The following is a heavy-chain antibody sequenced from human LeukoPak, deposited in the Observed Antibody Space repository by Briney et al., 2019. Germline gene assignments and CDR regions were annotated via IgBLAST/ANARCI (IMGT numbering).Heavy chain of an antibody. J-gene: IGHJ2*01. V-gene: IGHV3-23*01. CDR3: VKGPATYCSGGSCYSPHWYFDL. D-gene: IGHD2-15*01. CDR1: GFTFSSYA. CDR2: ISGSGGST. Sequence: PGGSLRLSCAASGFTFSSYAMSWVRQAPGKGLEWVSAISGSGGSTYYADSVKGRFTISRDNSKNTLYLQMNSLRAEDTAVYYCVKGPATYCSGGSCYSPHWYFDLWGRGTLVTVSS.